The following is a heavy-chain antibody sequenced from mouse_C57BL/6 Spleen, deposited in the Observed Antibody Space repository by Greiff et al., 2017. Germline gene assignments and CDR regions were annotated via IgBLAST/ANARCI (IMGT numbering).Heavy chain of an antibody. Sequence: VQLQQPGTELVKPGASVKLSCKASGYTFTSSWMNWVKQRPGQGLEWIGNINPSNGGTNYNAKFKSKATLTVDKSSSTAYMQLSSLTSEDSAVYYCARGGGYGSNAVYWYVDVWGTGTTGTVSS. CDR2: INPSNGGT. J-gene: IGHJ1*03. D-gene: IGHD1-1*01. CDR3: ARGGGYGSNAVYWYVDV. V-gene: IGHV1-53*01. CDR1: GYTFTSSW.